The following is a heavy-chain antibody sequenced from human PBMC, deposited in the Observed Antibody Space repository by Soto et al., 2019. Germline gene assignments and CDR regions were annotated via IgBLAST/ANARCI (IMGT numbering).Heavy chain of an antibody. J-gene: IGHJ5*02. CDR3: ARGIATGQLDP. V-gene: IGHV1-3*01. Sequence: QVQLVQSGAELKKPGASVKISWKASGYTFTRYTMNWVRQAPGQRLEWMGWINPDNGNTKSSQKFQDRVIITRDTSASTAYMDLSSLRSEDTAVYYCARGIATGQLDPWGQGTLVTVSS. D-gene: IGHD2-15*01. CDR2: INPDNGNT. CDR1: GYTFTRYT.